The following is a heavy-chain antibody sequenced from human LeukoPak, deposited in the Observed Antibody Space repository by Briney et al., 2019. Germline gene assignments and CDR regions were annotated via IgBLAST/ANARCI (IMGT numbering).Heavy chain of an antibody. CDR1: GYTFTSYG. Sequence: ASVKVSCKASGYTFTSYGISWVRQAPGQGLEWMGWISAYNGNTNYAQKLQGRVTMTRNTSISTAYMELSSLRSEDTAVYYCARGWGSMVRGVIVNWGQGTLVTVSS. D-gene: IGHD3-10*01. CDR3: ARGWGSMVRGVIVN. V-gene: IGHV1-18*01. J-gene: IGHJ4*02. CDR2: ISAYNGNT.